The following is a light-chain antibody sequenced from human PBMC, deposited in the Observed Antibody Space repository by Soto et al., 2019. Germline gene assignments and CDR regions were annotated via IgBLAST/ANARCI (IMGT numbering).Light chain of an antibody. CDR3: QQYDNLFT. J-gene: IGKJ3*01. V-gene: IGKV1-33*01. CDR2: DAS. Sequence: DIQMTQSPSSLSASVGDRVTITCQASQDISNYLNWYQQKPEKAPKLLIYDASNLKTGVPSRFSGSGSGTDFTFTISSLQPEDIAKYYCQQYDNLFTFGPGTKVDIK. CDR1: QDISNY.